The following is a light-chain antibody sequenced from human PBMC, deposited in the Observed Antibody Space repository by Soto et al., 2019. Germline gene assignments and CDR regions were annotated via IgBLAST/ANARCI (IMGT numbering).Light chain of an antibody. CDR3: EQYYSYPT. CDR2: AAS. CDR1: QGISSY. V-gene: IGKV1-8*01. Sequence: AIRMTQSPSSLSASTGDRVTITCRASQGISSYLAWYQQKPGKDPKLLIYAASTLQSGVPSRFSGSGSGTDFTLTISCLQSEDFATYYCEQYYSYPTFGGGTQVDI. J-gene: IGKJ4*01.